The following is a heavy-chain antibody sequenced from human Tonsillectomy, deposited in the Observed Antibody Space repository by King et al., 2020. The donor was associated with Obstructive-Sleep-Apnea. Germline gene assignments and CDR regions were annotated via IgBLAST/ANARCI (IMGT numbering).Heavy chain of an antibody. D-gene: IGHD5-24*01. Sequence: HVQLVESGGGVVQPGRSLRLSCAASGFTFSSYAMHWVRQAPGKGLEWVAVISYDGSNKYYADSVKGRFTISRDNSKNTLYLQMNSLRAEDTAVYYCARDSAGYNGYYYGMDVWGQGTTVTVSS. V-gene: IGHV3-30-3*01. CDR3: ARDSAGYNGYYYGMDV. J-gene: IGHJ6*02. CDR2: ISYDGSNK. CDR1: GFTFSSYA.